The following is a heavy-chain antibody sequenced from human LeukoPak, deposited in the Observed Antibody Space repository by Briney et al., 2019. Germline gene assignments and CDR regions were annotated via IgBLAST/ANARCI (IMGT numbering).Heavy chain of an antibody. CDR3: ARSGTGLLRYYFDY. CDR1: GYSISSGYY. J-gene: IGHJ4*02. D-gene: IGHD3-22*01. CDR2: FYHSGST. Sequence: NSSETLSLTCTVSGYSISSGYYWGWIRQPPGRGLWWIGIFYHSGSTYYNASLKSRFTISIDTSKNKLSLKLSSVSAADTAVYYCARSGTGLLRYYFDYWGQGTLVTVYS. V-gene: IGHV4-38-2*02.